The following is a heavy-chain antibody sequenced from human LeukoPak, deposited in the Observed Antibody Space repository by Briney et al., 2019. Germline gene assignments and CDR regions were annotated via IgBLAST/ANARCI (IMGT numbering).Heavy chain of an antibody. CDR3: ARATSQMANDY. CDR1: GGSISSYY. Sequence: SETLSLTCTVSGGSISSYYWSWIRQPPGKGLEWIGYIYYSGSTNYNPSLKSRVTISVDTSKTQFSLKLSYVTAADTAVYYCARATSQMANDYWGQGTLVTVSS. V-gene: IGHV4-59*01. J-gene: IGHJ4*02. D-gene: IGHD5-24*01. CDR2: IYYSGST.